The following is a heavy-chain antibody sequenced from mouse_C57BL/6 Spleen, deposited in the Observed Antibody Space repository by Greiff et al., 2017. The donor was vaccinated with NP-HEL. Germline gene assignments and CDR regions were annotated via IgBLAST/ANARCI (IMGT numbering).Heavy chain of an antibody. CDR2: IWRGGST. CDR1: GFSLTSYG. V-gene: IGHV2-5*01. CDR3: AKMENYYGSSYFDY. D-gene: IGHD1-1*01. J-gene: IGHJ2*01. Sequence: QVQLQHSGPGLVQPSQSLSITCTVSGFSLTSYGVHWVRQSPGKGLEWLGVIWRGGSTDYNAAFMSRLSITKDNSKSQVFFKMNSLQADDTAIYYCAKMENYYGSSYFDYWGQGTTLTVSS.